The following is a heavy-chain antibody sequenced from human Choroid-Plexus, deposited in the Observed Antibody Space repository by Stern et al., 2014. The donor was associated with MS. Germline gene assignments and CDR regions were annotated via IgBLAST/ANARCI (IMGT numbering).Heavy chain of an antibody. CDR3: AKEPQYLTYFFDH. CDR2: VSYDGSNK. V-gene: IGHV3-30*18. D-gene: IGHD2/OR15-2a*01. Sequence: VQLVESGGGVVQPGRPLRLSCVASGFTFGSCAMHWVRQAPGKGLEWVAGVSYDGSNKYYADSVKCRLTISRDNSQNTLYMQMSSLKPEGTGLFFCAKEPQYLTYFFDHWGQGSLVTGSP. CDR1: GFTFGSCA. J-gene: IGHJ5*02.